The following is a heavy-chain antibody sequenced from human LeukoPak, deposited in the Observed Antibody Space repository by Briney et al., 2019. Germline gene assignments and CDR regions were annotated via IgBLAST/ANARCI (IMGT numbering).Heavy chain of an antibody. Sequence: GGSLKISCKGSGSRFTSYWIGWVRQMPGKGLEGMGIIYPGDSDTTYSPSFQGQVTISADKSISTAYLQWSSLKASDTAMYYCATTMVVTPASWFDPWGQGTLVTVSS. V-gene: IGHV5-51*01. J-gene: IGHJ5*02. CDR2: IYPGDSDT. CDR1: GSRFTSYW. D-gene: IGHD4-23*01. CDR3: ATTMVVTPASWFDP.